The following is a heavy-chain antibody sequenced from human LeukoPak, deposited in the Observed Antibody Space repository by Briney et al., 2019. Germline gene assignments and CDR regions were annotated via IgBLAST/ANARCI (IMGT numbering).Heavy chain of an antibody. CDR2: IIPILGIA. J-gene: IGHJ6*02. V-gene: IGHV1-69*04. Sequence: SVKVSCKASGGTFSSYAISWVRQAPGQGLEWMGRIIPILGIANYAQKFQGRVTITADTSTSTAYMELRSLRSDDTAVYYCARNSDDFWSGYSSHNYYYYGMDVWGQGTTVTVSS. CDR3: ARNSDDFWSGYSSHNYYYYGMDV. CDR1: GGTFSSYA. D-gene: IGHD3-3*01.